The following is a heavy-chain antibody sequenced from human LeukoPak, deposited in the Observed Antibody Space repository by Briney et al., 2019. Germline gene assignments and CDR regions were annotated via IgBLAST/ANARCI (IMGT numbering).Heavy chain of an antibody. Sequence: PGGSLRLSCAASGFTFSSYSMNWVRQAPGKGLEWVSSISSGSSYIYYAGSVKGRFTISRDNAKNSLYLQMNSLRAEDTAVYYCARAHCSSTSCYEDYYYYMDVWGKGTTVTVSS. CDR2: ISSGSSYI. J-gene: IGHJ6*03. V-gene: IGHV3-21*01. D-gene: IGHD2-2*01. CDR3: ARAHCSSTSCYEDYYYYMDV. CDR1: GFTFSSYS.